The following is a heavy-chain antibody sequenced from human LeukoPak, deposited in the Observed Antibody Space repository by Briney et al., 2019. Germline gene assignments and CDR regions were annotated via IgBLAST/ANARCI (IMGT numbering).Heavy chain of an antibody. CDR3: ARGAGSGSSGFDI. CDR2: IFYSGST. V-gene: IGHV4-59*01. D-gene: IGHD3-10*01. J-gene: IGHJ3*02. Sequence: PSETLSLTCAVYGGSFSGYYWSWIRQPPGKGLEWIGYIFYSGSTNYNPSLKSRVTISVDTSKNQFSLKLSSVTAADTAVYYCARGAGSGSSGFDIWGQGTMVTVSS. CDR1: GGSFSGYY.